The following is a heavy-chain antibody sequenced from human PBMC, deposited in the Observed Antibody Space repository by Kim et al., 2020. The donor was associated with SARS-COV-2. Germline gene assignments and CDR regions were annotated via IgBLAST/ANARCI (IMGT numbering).Heavy chain of an antibody. CDR3: ARDPRRSSSPKGGNWFDP. J-gene: IGHJ5*02. V-gene: IGHV4-34*01. D-gene: IGHD6-6*01. Sequence: SETLSLTCAVYGGSFSGYYWSWIRQPPGKGLEWIGEINHSGSTNYNPSLKSRVTISVDTSKNQFSLKLSSVTAADTAVYYCARDPRRSSSPKGGNWFDPWGQGTLVTVSS. CDR1: GGSFSGYY. CDR2: INHSGST.